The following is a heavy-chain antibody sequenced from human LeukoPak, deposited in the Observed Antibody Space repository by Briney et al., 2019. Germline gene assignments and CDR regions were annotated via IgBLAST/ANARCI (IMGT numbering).Heavy chain of an antibody. D-gene: IGHD2-15*01. CDR1: GGSFSGYY. CDR2: INHSGST. J-gene: IGHJ4*02. CDR3: ARGLRGAGFDY. V-gene: IGHV4-34*01. Sequence: SETLSLTCAVYGGSFSGYYWSWIRQPPGKGLEWIGEINHSGSTNYNPSLKSRVTISVDTSKNQFSLKLSSVTAADTAVYYCARGLRGAGFDYWGQGTLVTVSS.